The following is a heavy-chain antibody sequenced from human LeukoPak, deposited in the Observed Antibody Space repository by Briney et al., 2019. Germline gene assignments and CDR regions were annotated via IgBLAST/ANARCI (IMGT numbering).Heavy chain of an antibody. CDR3: AKSEYSGSYY. J-gene: IGHJ4*02. CDR1: GFTFSNAW. D-gene: IGHD1-26*01. CDR2: ISGSGGST. Sequence: GGSLRLSCAASGFTFSNAWMSWVRQAPGKGLEWVSAISGSGGSTYYAGSVKGRFTISRDNSKNTLYLQMNSLRAEDTAVYYCAKSEYSGSYYWGQGTLVTVSS. V-gene: IGHV3-23*01.